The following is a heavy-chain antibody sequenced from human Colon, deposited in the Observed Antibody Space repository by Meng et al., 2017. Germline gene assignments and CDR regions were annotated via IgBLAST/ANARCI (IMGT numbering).Heavy chain of an antibody. CDR3: VCFGGFSGFDP. V-gene: IGHV3-33*01. CDR1: GFTFSNYG. Sequence: VKLVESGGGVVQPGRSLRLSCAASGFTFSNYGMHWVRQAPGEGLEWVAVIFSDGSNIHYADSVKGRFTISRDNSMNTLYLQMNSLTAEDTAVYYCVCFGGFSGFDPWGQGILVTVSS. D-gene: IGHD3-10*01. J-gene: IGHJ5*02. CDR2: IFSDGSNI.